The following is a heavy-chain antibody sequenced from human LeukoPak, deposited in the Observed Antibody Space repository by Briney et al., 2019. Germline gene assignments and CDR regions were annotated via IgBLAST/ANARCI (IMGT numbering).Heavy chain of an antibody. V-gene: IGHV4-30-4*01. J-gene: IGHJ4*02. CDR3: ARDQGYYDILTGRQVHFDY. D-gene: IGHD3-9*01. Sequence: SQTLSLTCTVSGGSISSGDYYWSWIRQPPGKGLEWIGYIYYSGSTYYNPSLKSRVTISVDTSKNQFSLKLSSVTAADTAVYYCARDQGYYDILTGRQVHFDYWGQGTLVTVSS. CDR2: IYYSGST. CDR1: GGSISSGDYY.